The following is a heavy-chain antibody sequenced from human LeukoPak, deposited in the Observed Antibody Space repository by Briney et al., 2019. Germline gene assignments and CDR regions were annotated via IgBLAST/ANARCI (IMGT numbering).Heavy chain of an antibody. J-gene: IGHJ6*03. CDR2: INWNGGST. D-gene: IGHD3-9*01. CDR1: GFTFDDYG. Sequence: GGSLRLSCAASGFTFDDYGMSWVRHAPGKGLEWVSGINWNGGSTGYADSVKGRFTIPRDNAKNSLYLQMNSLRAEDTALYYCARGGRGYDILTGYSNYYYYYYMDVWGTGTTVTVSS. CDR3: ARGGRGYDILTGYSNYYYYYYMDV. V-gene: IGHV3-20*04.